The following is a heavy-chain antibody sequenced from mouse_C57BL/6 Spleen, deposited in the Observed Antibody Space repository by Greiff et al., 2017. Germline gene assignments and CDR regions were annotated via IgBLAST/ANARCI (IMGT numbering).Heavy chain of an antibody. Sequence: QVQLQQPGAELVRPGSSVKLSCKASGYTFTSYWMHWVKQRPIQGLEWIGNIDPSDSETHYNQKFKDKATLTVDKSSSTAYMQRSSLTSEDSAVYYCARLRYPEYFDYWGQGTTLTVSS. J-gene: IGHJ2*01. D-gene: IGHD1-1*01. CDR3: ARLRYPEYFDY. CDR1: GYTFTSYW. CDR2: IDPSDSET. V-gene: IGHV1-52*01.